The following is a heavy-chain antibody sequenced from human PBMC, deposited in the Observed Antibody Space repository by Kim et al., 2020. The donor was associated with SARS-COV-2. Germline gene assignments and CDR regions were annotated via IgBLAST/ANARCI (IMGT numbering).Heavy chain of an antibody. Sequence: GGSLRLSCAASGFTFSSYGMHGVRQAPGKGLEWVAVISYDGSNKNYVDSVKGRFTISRDNSKNTLYLQMNSRRAEDTAVYYCAGYIASYSSGWIYYYYGMDVWGQGTTVTVSS. CDR1: GFTFSSYG. D-gene: IGHD6-19*01. CDR2: ISYDGSNK. CDR3: AGYIASYSSGWIYYYYGMDV. V-gene: IGHV3-30*04. J-gene: IGHJ6*02.